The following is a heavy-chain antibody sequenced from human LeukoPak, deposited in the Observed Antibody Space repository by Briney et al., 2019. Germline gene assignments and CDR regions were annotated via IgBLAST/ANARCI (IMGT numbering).Heavy chain of an antibody. CDR2: TYYRSKWNH. Sequence: SQTLSLTCAISGDSVYSGSSAWSWVRQSPSRGLEWLGRTYYRSKWNHDYAESVKSRITINPDTSKSEFSLQLNSVTPEDTAVYYCARNLRPDFDYWGQGTLVTVSS. CDR1: GDSVYSGSSA. CDR3: ARNLRPDFDY. J-gene: IGHJ4*02. V-gene: IGHV6-1*01.